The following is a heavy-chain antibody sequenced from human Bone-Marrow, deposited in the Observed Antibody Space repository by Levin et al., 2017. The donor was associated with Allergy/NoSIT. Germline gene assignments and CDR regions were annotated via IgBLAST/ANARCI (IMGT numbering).Heavy chain of an antibody. CDR3: AREVRRSYYFHHFDY. Sequence: GGSLRLSCAASGLTFSNYNMNWVRQAPGKGLEWISYISSFSSTIYYADSVRGRFTISRDNAKNSLYLQMNSLRDEDTAVYYCAREVRRSYYFHHFDYWGQGTLVTVSS. CDR2: ISSFSSTI. CDR1: GLTFSNYN. D-gene: IGHD1-26*01. V-gene: IGHV3-48*02. J-gene: IGHJ4*02.